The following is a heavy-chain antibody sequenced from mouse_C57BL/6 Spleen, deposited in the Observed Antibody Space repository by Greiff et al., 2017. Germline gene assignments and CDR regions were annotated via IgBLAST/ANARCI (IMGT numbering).Heavy chain of an antibody. CDR1: GYTFTDYY. J-gene: IGHJ4*01. Sequence: EVKLMESGPELVKPGASVKISCKASGYTFTDYYMNWVKQSHGKSLEWIGDINPNNGGTSYNQKFKGKATLTVDKSSSTAYMELRSLTSEDSAVYYCARSLREAMYYWGQGTSVTVSS. CDR2: INPNNGGT. D-gene: IGHD1-1*01. CDR3: ARSLREAMYY. V-gene: IGHV1-26*01.